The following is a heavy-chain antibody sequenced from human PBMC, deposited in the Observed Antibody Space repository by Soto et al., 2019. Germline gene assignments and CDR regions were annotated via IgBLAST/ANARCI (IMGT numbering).Heavy chain of an antibody. Sequence: GSLRLSGSSSGFTFGNYAINWVRQAPGKGLEWVGLIRNQTYGGEPQYAASVKGRFTISRGDSENIAYLQMNSLTTEDSAVYYCTRAESPNVAYFFDYWGQGTLVTVSS. J-gene: IGHJ4*02. CDR1: GFTFGNYA. CDR3: TRAESPNVAYFFDY. V-gene: IGHV3-49*04. CDR2: IRNQTYGGEP.